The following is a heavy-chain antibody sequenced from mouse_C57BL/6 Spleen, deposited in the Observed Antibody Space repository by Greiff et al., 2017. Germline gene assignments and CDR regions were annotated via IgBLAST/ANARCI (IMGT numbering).Heavy chain of an antibody. Sequence: QVQLQQPGAELVMPGASVKLSCKASGYTFTSYRMHWVKQRPGKGLEWIGEIDPSDSYTNYNQKFKGKSTLTVDKSSSTSYMQLSSLTSEASAVYSCARWATVPSEYWGQGTTLTVSS. V-gene: IGHV1-69*01. D-gene: IGHD1-1*01. J-gene: IGHJ2*01. CDR2: IDPSDSYT. CDR1: GYTFTSYR. CDR3: ARWATVPSEY.